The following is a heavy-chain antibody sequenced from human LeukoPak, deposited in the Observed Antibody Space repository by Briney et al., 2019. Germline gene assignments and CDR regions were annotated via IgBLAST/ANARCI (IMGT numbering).Heavy chain of an antibody. Sequence: GGSLRLSCAASGFTLSTYGMIWVRQAPGKGLEWVSAISGSGGSTYYADSVKGRFTISRDNSKNTLYLQMNSLRAEDTAVYYCAKDLRKTVVVPAANYFDYWGQGTLVTVSS. D-gene: IGHD2-2*01. J-gene: IGHJ4*02. V-gene: IGHV3-23*01. CDR3: AKDLRKTVVVPAANYFDY. CDR2: ISGSGGST. CDR1: GFTLSTYG.